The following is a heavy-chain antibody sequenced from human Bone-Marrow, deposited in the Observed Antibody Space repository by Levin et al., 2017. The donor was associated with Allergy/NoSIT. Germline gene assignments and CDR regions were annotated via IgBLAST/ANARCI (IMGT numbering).Heavy chain of an antibody. J-gene: IGHJ4*02. CDR3: ASLVVNYYGSGTYLFDY. D-gene: IGHD3-10*01. V-gene: IGHV4-30-4*01. CDR1: GGSIRSGDYY. CDR2: IYYSGST. Sequence: SETLSLTCNVTGGSIRSGDYYWSWIRQPPGKGLEWIGHIYYSGSTYYDPSLKSRITISVDTSKNQFSLKLSSVTAADTAVYYCASLVVNYYGSGTYLFDYWGQGTQVTVSS.